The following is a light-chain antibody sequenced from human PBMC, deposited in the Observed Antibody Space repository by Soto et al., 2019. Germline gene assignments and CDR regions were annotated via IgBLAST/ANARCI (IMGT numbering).Light chain of an antibody. V-gene: IGKV3-15*01. CDR2: GAC. CDR1: QSVSSN. J-gene: IGKJ1*01. CDR3: QQYNKWPRT. Sequence: ENVMTQSPATLSVSPGERATLSCRASQSVSSNLAGSQRKPGPAPRQLGYGACTRATGIPARFSGSGSGTEFTLTFSILQSKDFAVYYCQQYNKWPRTFGHGTKVDIK.